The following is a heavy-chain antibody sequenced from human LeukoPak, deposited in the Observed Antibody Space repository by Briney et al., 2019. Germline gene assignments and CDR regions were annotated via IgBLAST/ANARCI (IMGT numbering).Heavy chain of an antibody. J-gene: IGHJ3*02. CDR1: AYTFTSYY. V-gene: IGHV1-46*01. CDR3: ATGSYSWGAFDI. Sequence: ASLKVSCKASAYTFTSYYMHWVRQAPGQGLEWMGIINPSGGSTSYAQKFQGRVTMTRDMSTSTVYMELSSLRSEDTAVYYCATGSYSWGAFDIWGQGTMVTVSS. D-gene: IGHD1-26*01. CDR2: INPSGGST.